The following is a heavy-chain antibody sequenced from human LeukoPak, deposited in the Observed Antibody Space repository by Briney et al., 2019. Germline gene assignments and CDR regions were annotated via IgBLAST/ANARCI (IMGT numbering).Heavy chain of an antibody. J-gene: IGHJ4*02. CDR1: GFTCSSYA. D-gene: IGHD6-13*01. V-gene: IGHV3-23*01. Sequence: GGSLRLSCAASGFTCSSYAMSWVRQAPGKGLEWVSAISGSGGSTYYADSVKGRFTISRDNSKNTLYLQMNSLRAEDTAVYYCAKDGTGYSSSWYIDYWGQGTLVTVSS. CDR2: ISGSGGST. CDR3: AKDGTGYSSSWYIDY.